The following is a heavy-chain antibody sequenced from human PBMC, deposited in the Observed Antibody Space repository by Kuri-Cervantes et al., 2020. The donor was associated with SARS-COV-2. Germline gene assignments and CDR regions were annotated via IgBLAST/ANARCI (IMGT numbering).Heavy chain of an antibody. J-gene: IGHJ6*02. D-gene: IGHD3-9*01. V-gene: IGHV3-21*01. CDR1: GFTFSSYS. CDR3: ARDLGILTGYYSHYYYYYGMDV. Sequence: AGSLRLSCSASGFTFSSYSMNWVRQAPGKGLEWVSSISSSSYIYYADSVKGRFTISRDNAKNSLYLQMNSLRAEDTAVYYCARDLGILTGYYSHYYYYYGMDVWGQGTTVTVSS. CDR2: ISSSSYI.